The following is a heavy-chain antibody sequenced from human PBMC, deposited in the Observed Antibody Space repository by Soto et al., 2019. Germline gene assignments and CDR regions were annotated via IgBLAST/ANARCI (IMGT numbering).Heavy chain of an antibody. Sequence: SSETLSLTCSVSGGSISHYYWSWIRQSPGKGLEWIGFIFYSGNSNYNPSLKSRVSMSVDMSKNQFSLKLTSVTAADTAMYYCASHGEQWLIRPFDSWGQGTLVTVSS. V-gene: IGHV4-59*01. J-gene: IGHJ4*02. D-gene: IGHD6-19*01. CDR1: GGSISHYY. CDR3: ASHGEQWLIRPFDS. CDR2: IFYSGNS.